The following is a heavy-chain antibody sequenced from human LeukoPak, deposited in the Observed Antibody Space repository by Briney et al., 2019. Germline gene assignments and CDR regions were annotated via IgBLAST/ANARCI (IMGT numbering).Heavy chain of an antibody. Sequence: SETLSLTCTVSGGSNSSYYWSWIRQPAGKGLEWIGRIYTSGITNYNPSLKSRVTMSVDTSKNQFSLKLSSVTAADTAVYYCARETIAPPVTRYYFDYWGQGTLVTVSS. V-gene: IGHV4-4*07. CDR3: ARETIAPPVTRYYFDY. D-gene: IGHD4-17*01. CDR2: IYTSGIT. CDR1: GGSNSSYY. J-gene: IGHJ4*02.